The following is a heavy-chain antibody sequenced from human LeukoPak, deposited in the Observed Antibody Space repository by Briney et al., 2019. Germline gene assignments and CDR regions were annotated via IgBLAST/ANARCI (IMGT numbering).Heavy chain of an antibody. CDR2: ISGSGGST. Sequence: GGSLRLSCEASGFTFSTYGINWVRQAPGKGLEWVSAISGSGGSTYYADSVKGRFTISRDNSKNTLYLQMNSLRAEDTAVYYCAKKWYYDRVNIGDYYYYMDVWGKGTTVTISS. CDR3: AKKWYYDRVNIGDYYYYMDV. J-gene: IGHJ6*03. D-gene: IGHD3-22*01. V-gene: IGHV3-23*01. CDR1: GFTFSTYG.